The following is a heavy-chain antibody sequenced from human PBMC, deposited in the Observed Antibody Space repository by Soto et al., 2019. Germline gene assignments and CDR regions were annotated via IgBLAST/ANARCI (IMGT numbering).Heavy chain of an antibody. D-gene: IGHD1-26*01. CDR1: GVSISGSRYY. V-gene: IGHV4-39*01. CDR2: IYYSGST. CDR3: ARGGIPPSGYGIAYAMDV. Sequence: SETLSLTCTVTGVSISGSRYYWGWIRQPPGRGLEWIGNIYYSGSTYYTPALKSRVTLSVDTSKNQFSLNLNSVTAADTAVYYCARGGIPPSGYGIAYAMDVWGQGTTVTVSS. J-gene: IGHJ6*02.